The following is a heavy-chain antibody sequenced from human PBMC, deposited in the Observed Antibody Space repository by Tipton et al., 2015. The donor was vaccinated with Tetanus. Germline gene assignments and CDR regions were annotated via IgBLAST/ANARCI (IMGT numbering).Heavy chain of an antibody. V-gene: IGHV3-11*06. J-gene: IGHJ4*02. D-gene: IGHD2-15*01. CDR1: GGSISGYY. Sequence: LSLTCTVSGGSISGYYWSWIRRAPGKGLEWVSSITGSSSYIYYADSVKGRFTISRDNAKNSLYLQMNSLRAEDTAMYYCARVPGAGVGYCSGGNCHYFDYWGQGTLVTVSS. CDR2: ITGSSSYI. CDR3: ARVPGAGVGYCSGGNCHYFDY.